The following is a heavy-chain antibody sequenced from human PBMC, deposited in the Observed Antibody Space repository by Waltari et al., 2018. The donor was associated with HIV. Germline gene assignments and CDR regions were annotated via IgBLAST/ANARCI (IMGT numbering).Heavy chain of an antibody. D-gene: IGHD3-10*01. V-gene: IGHV3-7*04. CDR2: IKQDGNEK. J-gene: IGHJ4*02. CDR1: GFTFRSYW. CDR3: ARGGFYGSGSKVN. Sequence: EVQLVESGGGLVQPGGSLRLSCAASGFTFRSYWMSWVRQAPGKGLEWVANIKQDGNEKYYVDSVNGRFTISRDNAENSLYLQMNSLRAEDTAVYYCARGGFYGSGSKVNWGQGTLVTVSS.